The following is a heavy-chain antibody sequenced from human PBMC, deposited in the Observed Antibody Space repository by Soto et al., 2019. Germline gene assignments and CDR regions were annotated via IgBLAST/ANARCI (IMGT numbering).Heavy chain of an antibody. V-gene: IGHV4-34*01. Sequence: QVQLQQWGAGLLKPSETLSLTCAVYGGSFSDYYWSWIRQPPGKGLEWIGEINHSGHTNYNPSLTSRVNISVDTSRNQFSLKLSSVTAADTAVYYCARSGHLFDYWGQGTLLTVSS. J-gene: IGHJ4*02. CDR3: ARSGHLFDY. CDR2: INHSGHT. D-gene: IGHD3-10*01. CDR1: GGSFSDYY.